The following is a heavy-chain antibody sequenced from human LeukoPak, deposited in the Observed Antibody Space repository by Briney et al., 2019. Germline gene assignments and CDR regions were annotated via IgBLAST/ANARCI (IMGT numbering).Heavy chain of an antibody. CDR3: ARSSAVLPFDY. CDR2: INPNSGGT. J-gene: IGHJ4*02. Sequence: ASVTVSCKASGYTFTGYYMHWVRQAPGQGLEWMGRINPNSGGTNYAQKFQGRVTMTRDTSISTAYMELSRLRSDDTAVYYCARSSAVLPFDYWGQGTLVTVSS. V-gene: IGHV1-2*06. CDR1: GYTFTGYY.